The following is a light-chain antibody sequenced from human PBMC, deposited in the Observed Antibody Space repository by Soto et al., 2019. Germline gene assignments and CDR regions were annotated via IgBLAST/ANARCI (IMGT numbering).Light chain of an antibody. CDR3: QQSGDTPPWT. Sequence: DIQMTQSPSSLSASVGDRVIITCRASQSIRKYLNWYQHKPGKVPTLLIYAASSLQRGVPSRFSGSGSGTEFTLTTTSLQPEDFATYYCQQSGDTPPWTFGQGTKVDIK. CDR2: AAS. CDR1: QSIRKY. J-gene: IGKJ1*01. V-gene: IGKV1-39*01.